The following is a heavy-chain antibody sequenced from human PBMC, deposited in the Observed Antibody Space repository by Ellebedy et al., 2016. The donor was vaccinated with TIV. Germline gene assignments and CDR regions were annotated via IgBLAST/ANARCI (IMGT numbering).Heavy chain of an antibody. CDR3: AREGGRGYGEIDD. Sequence: AASVKVSCKSSGYTFTSYPIHWVRPASGQGLEWMGWMNPNSGDTCYSLTFQGRVTMTTNRSVSTAYMELLSLASDDTAMYYCAREGGRGYGEIDDWGQGTLVTVSS. CDR1: GYTFTSYP. CDR2: MNPNSGDT. J-gene: IGHJ4*02. D-gene: IGHD4-17*01. V-gene: IGHV1-8*01.